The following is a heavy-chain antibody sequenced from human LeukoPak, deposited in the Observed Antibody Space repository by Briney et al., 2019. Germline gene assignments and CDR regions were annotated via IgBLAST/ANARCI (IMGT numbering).Heavy chain of an antibody. D-gene: IGHD2-2*01. J-gene: IGHJ4*02. CDR2: IYNSGST. CDR1: GGSISSYL. CDR3: ARHAYYCSSTSCYWD. V-gene: IGHV4-59*08. Sequence: PSETLSLTCSVSGGSISSYLWTWIRQPPGKGLESIGCIYNSGSTNYNPSLKSRVTISVDTSKNQFSLELTSVTAADTGVYYCARHAYYCSSTSCYWDWGQGTLVTVSS.